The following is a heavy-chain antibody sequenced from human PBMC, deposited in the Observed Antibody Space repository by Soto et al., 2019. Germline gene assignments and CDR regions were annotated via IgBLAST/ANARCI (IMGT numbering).Heavy chain of an antibody. CDR1: GFTFSSYS. Sequence: LRLSCAASGFTFSSYSMNWVRQAPGKGLEWVSSISTSSAYIFYADSVKGRFTISRDNAKNSLYLQMNSLRAEDTAVYYCARDCSAGSCYTFDYWGQGTLVTVSS. CDR2: ISTSSAYI. J-gene: IGHJ4*02. CDR3: ARDCSAGSCYTFDY. D-gene: IGHD2-15*01. V-gene: IGHV3-21*01.